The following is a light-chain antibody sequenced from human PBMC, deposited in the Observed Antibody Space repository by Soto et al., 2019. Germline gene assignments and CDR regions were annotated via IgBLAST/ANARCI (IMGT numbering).Light chain of an antibody. CDR2: GAS. J-gene: IGKJ1*01. CDR1: QSVGTW. Sequence: DIQMTQSPSTLSASVGGRVTITCRASQSVGTWVAWYQQKPGKAPKLLIYGASNLESGVPSRFSGSGSGTEFTLTITTLQPDDFASYFCQHYRRNTWSFGQGPRWTS. CDR3: QHYRRNTWS. V-gene: IGKV1-5*01.